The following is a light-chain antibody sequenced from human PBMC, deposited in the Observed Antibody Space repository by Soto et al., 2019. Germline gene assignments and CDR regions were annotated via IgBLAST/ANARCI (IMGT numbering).Light chain of an antibody. CDR1: RRLSSIY. V-gene: IGKV3D-20*01. J-gene: IGKJ4*02. Sequence: EIVLTQSPATLSLSPGERATLSCGASRRLSSIYLAWYQQKPGLAPRLVIYDASSRATGIPDRFSGSGSGTDFTLTINRLEPEACAVYYCQQYDNLITFGGGTKVELK. CDR2: DAS. CDR3: QQYDNLIT.